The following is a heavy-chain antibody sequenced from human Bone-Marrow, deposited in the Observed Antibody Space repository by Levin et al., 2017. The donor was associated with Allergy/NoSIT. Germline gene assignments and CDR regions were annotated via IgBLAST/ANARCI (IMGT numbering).Heavy chain of an antibody. J-gene: IGHJ6*02. CDR3: ARGGPDYYHYGLDV. CDR1: GFIFNTFD. V-gene: IGHV3-13*01. CDR2: IGTAGDT. Sequence: GGSLRLSCAASGFIFNTFDMHWVRQIPGKGLEWVSAIGTAGDTYDSDSVKGRFTISRENDKNSLYLQMNSLRVGDTAVYYCARGGPDYYHYGLDVWGQGTSVTVSS.